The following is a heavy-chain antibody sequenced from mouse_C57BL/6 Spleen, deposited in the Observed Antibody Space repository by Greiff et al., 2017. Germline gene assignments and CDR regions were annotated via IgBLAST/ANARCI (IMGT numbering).Heavy chain of an antibody. Sequence: VQLKESGPELVKPGASVKMSCKASGYTFTDYNMHWVKQSHGKSLEWIGYINPNNCGTSYNQKFKGKATLTVNKSTSTAYMELRSLTSEDSAVYYCARDGYTGEYFDYWGQGTTLTVSS. CDR3: ARDGYTGEYFDY. CDR2: INPNNCGT. J-gene: IGHJ2*01. V-gene: IGHV1-22*01. CDR1: GYTFTDYN. D-gene: IGHD2-3*01.